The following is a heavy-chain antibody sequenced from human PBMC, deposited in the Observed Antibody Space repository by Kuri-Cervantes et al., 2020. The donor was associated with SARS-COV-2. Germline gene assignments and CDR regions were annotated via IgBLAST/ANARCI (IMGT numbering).Heavy chain of an antibody. Sequence: GESLKISCAASGYNFNNYGVHWVRQAPGKGLEWVSLISYEGSIQSYADSVKGRFTVSKDNSKNTVYLQMDSLTTGDTAVYCCAKPRGPLHLSRYFSILDPWGQGTLVTVSS. V-gene: IGHV3-30*18. CDR3: AKPRGPLHLSRYFSILDP. CDR1: GYNFNNYG. CDR2: ISYEGSIQ. D-gene: IGHD3-9*01. J-gene: IGHJ5*01.